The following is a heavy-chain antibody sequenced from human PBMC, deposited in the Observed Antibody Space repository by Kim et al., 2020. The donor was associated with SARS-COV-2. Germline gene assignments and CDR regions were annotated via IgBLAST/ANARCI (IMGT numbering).Heavy chain of an antibody. J-gene: IGHJ3*02. CDR3: ARPDGGAYRGAFDI. CDR1: GFTFSSYA. Sequence: GGSLRLSCAASGFTFSSYAMHWVRQAPGKGLEWVAVISYDGSNKYYADSVKGRFTISRDNSKNTLYLQMNSLRAEDTAVYYCARPDGGAYRGAFDIWGQGTMVTVSS. D-gene: IGHD2-21*01. V-gene: IGHV3-30*04. CDR2: ISYDGSNK.